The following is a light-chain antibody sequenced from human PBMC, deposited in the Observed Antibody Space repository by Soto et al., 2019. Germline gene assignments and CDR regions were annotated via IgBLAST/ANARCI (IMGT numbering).Light chain of an antibody. J-gene: IGLJ3*02. Sequence: QSVLTQPPSASASLGASVKLTCTLSSGHNSYAIAWHQQQPEKGPRYLMKLNSDGSHSKGDGIPDRFSGSSSGAERYLTXXXXXXXXXXXXYCQTWSTDIRVFGGGTKLTVL. CDR3: QTWSTDIRV. V-gene: IGLV4-69*01. CDR2: LNSDGSH. CDR1: SGHNSYA.